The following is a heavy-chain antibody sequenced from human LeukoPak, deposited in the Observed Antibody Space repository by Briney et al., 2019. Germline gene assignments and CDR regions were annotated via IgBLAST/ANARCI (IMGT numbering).Heavy chain of an antibody. CDR3: ARVLRDIVVVPAVPSGAFDI. Sequence: SETLSLTCTVSGGSISSHYWSWIRQPPGKGLEWIGYIYYSGSTNYNPSLKSRVTISVDTSKNQFSLKLSSVTAADTAVYYCARVLRDIVVVPAVPSGAFDIWGQGTMVTVSS. V-gene: IGHV4-59*11. CDR2: IYYSGST. D-gene: IGHD2-2*01. CDR1: GGSISSHY. J-gene: IGHJ3*02.